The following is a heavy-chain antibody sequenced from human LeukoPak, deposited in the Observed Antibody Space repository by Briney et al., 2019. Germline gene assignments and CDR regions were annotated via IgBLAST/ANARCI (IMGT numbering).Heavy chain of an antibody. CDR1: GGSISSYY. CDR2: FYYSGST. V-gene: IGHV4-59*01. D-gene: IGHD6-19*01. Sequence: SETLSLTCTVPGGSISSYYWSWIRQPPGKGLEWIGYFYYSGSTNYNPSLKSRVTISVDTSKNQFSLKLSSVTAADTAVYYCARGGQWLVYWGQGTLVTVSS. J-gene: IGHJ4*02. CDR3: ARGGQWLVY.